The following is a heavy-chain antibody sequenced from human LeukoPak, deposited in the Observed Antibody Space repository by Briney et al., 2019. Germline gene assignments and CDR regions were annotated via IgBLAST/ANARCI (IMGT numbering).Heavy chain of an antibody. CDR1: GFTFSSYG. CDR3: AKGGSPSHYYDSSGYWSPFDY. V-gene: IGHV3-30*18. D-gene: IGHD3-22*01. J-gene: IGHJ4*02. Sequence: PGGSLRLSCAASGFTFSSYGMHWVRQAPGKGLEWVAVISYDGSNKYYADSVKGRFTISRDNSKNTLYLQMNSLRAEDTAVYYCAKGGSPSHYYDSSGYWSPFDYWGQGTLVTVSS. CDR2: ISYDGSNK.